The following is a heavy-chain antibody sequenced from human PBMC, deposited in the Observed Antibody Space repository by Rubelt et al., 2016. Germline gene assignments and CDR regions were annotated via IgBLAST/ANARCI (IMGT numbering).Heavy chain of an antibody. D-gene: IGHD2-2*02. Sequence: EVQLVESGGGLVQPGGSLRLSCAASGFPFSSYWMHSVRQAPGKGLVWVSRINSDGRSTSYTDSGKGRFTISRDNAKNTRYLQMNSLRAEDTAVYYCARSGPDVVVPAAIRVEGDAFDIWGQGTMVTVSS. CDR3: ARSGPDVVVPAAIRVEGDAFDI. V-gene: IGHV3-74*01. J-gene: IGHJ3*02. CDR1: GFPFSSYW. CDR2: INSDGRST.